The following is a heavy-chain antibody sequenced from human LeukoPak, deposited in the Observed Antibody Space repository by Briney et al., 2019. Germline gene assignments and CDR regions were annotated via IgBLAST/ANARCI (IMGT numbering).Heavy chain of an antibody. CDR2: IIPIFGTA. CDR3: ARAGSITIFGVVPRASDAFDI. Sequence: SVKVSCKASGGTFSSYAISWVRQAPGQGLEWMGGIIPIFGTANYAQKFQGRVTVTTDESTSTAYMELSSLRSEDTAVYYCARAGSITIFGVVPRASDAFDIWGQGTMVTVSS. D-gene: IGHD3-3*01. J-gene: IGHJ3*02. V-gene: IGHV1-69*05. CDR1: GGTFSSYA.